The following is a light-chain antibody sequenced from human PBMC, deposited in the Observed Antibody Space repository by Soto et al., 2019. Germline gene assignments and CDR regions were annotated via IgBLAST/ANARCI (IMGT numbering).Light chain of an antibody. CDR1: CSNIGAGYD. CDR3: QSYDSSLSGAV. Sequence: QSVLTQPPSVSGAPGQRVTICCTGSCSNIGAGYDVHWYQQLPGTAPKLLIYGNSNRPSGVPDRFSGSKSGTSASLAITGLQAEDEADYYCQSYDSSLSGAVFGGGTQLTVL. J-gene: IGLJ7*01. V-gene: IGLV1-40*01. CDR2: GNS.